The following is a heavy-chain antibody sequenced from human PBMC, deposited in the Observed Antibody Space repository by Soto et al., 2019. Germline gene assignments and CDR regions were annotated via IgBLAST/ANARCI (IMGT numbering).Heavy chain of an antibody. CDR2: INPNSGGT. J-gene: IGHJ3*02. CDR1: GYTFTGYY. Sequence: ASVKVSCKASGYTFTGYYMHWVRQAPGQGLEWMGWINPNSGGTNYAQKFQGWVTMTRDTSISTAYMELSRLRSDDTAVYYCARDVGGYILDAFDIWGQGTMVTVSS. D-gene: IGHD5-12*01. CDR3: ARDVGGYILDAFDI. V-gene: IGHV1-2*04.